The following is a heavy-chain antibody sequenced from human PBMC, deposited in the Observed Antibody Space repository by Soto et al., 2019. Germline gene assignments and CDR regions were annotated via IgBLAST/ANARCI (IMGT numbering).Heavy chain of an antibody. CDR3: ARVSSSHNYYDSSGYYSGWFDP. V-gene: IGHV1-3*01. Sequence: GGSVKVCFKASGYALTSYAMHLVRQAPGQSLEWTGWINAGNGNTKYSQKFQGRVTITRDTSASTAYMELSSLRSEDTAVYYCARVSSSHNYYDSSGYYSGWFDPWGQGTMVTVSS. J-gene: IGHJ5*02. CDR1: GYALTSYA. CDR2: INAGNGNT. D-gene: IGHD3-22*01.